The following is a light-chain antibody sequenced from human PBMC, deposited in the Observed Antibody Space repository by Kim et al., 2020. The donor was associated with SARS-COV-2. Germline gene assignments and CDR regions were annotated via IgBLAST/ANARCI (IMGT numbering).Light chain of an antibody. J-gene: IGLJ1*01. CDR1: SSNIGSNY. V-gene: IGLV1-47*01. CDR3: AAWDNSLSVHYV. Sequence: SELTQPPSASGTPGQRVTISCSGSSSNIGSNYVSWYQQLPGAAPKLLIYENYQRPSGVPDRFSASKSGTSASLAISGLRSEDEADYYCAAWDNSLSVHYVFGTGTKVTVL. CDR2: ENY.